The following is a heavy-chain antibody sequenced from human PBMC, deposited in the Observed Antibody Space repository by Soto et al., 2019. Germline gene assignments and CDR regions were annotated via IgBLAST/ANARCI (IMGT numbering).Heavy chain of an antibody. CDR2: ISYDGSNK. CDR3: ARAALLCTNGVCSHKYYYYGMDV. J-gene: IGHJ6*02. CDR1: GFTFSSYA. D-gene: IGHD2-8*01. Sequence: QVQLVESGGGVVQPGRSLRLSCAASGFTFSSYAMHWVRQAPGKGLEWVAVISYDGSNKYYADSVKGRFTISRDNSKNTLYLQMNSLRAEDTAVYDCARAALLCTNGVCSHKYYYYGMDVWGQGTTVTVSS. V-gene: IGHV3-30-3*01.